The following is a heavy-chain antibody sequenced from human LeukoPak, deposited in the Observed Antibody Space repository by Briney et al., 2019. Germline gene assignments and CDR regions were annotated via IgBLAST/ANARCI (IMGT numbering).Heavy chain of an antibody. Sequence: SETLSLTCAVYGGSFSGYYWSWIRQPPGKGLEWIGEINHSGSTNYNPSLKSRVNISVDTSKNQFSLKLSSVTAADTAVYYCARVSPFRQQWLVSPNYYYYMDVWGKGTTVTVSS. V-gene: IGHV4-34*01. J-gene: IGHJ6*03. D-gene: IGHD6-19*01. CDR3: ARVSPFRQQWLVSPNYYYYMDV. CDR1: GGSFSGYY. CDR2: INHSGST.